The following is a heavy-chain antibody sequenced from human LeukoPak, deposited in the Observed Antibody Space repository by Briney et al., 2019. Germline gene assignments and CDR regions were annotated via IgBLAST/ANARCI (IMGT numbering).Heavy chain of an antibody. CDR1: GFTFSSYS. Sequence: GGSLRLSCAASGFTFSSYSMSWVRQAPGKGLEWVSSISSSSSYIYYADSVKGRFTISRDNAKNSLYLRMNSLRAEDTAVYYCARAGSRDGYNPDYWGQGTLVTVSS. J-gene: IGHJ4*02. V-gene: IGHV3-21*01. CDR2: ISSSSSYI. CDR3: ARAGSRDGYNPDY. D-gene: IGHD5-24*01.